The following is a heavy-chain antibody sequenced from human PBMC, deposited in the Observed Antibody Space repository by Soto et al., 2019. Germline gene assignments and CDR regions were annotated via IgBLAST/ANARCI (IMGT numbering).Heavy chain of an antibody. CDR1: GGTFSSKT. Sequence: EASVKVSCKASGGTFSSKTITWVRQAPGQGLEWMGGIRPVFNTPTYAQKFQGRVTIAADDSTSTAYMELSSLSSEDTAVYYCARLGHTSGYSKFYFDYWGQGTLVTVS. V-gene: IGHV1-69*13. CDR3: ARLGHTSGYSKFYFDY. D-gene: IGHD3-22*01. CDR2: IRPVFNTP. J-gene: IGHJ4*02.